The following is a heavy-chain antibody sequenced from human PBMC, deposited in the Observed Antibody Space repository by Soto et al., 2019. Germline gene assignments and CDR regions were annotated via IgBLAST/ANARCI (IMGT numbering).Heavy chain of an antibody. CDR3: ARGDYYDSSGPFSDAFDV. V-gene: IGHV3-7*04. Sequence: PGGSLRLSCAASGFVFSTYWMSWVRQAPGKGLEWVANIKPDGSQKWYVDSVKGRFSISRDNAKNSVYLQMNSLRADDTAVYYCARGDYYDSSGPFSDAFDVWGQGTKVTVSS. CDR2: IKPDGSQK. D-gene: IGHD3-22*01. CDR1: GFVFSTYW. J-gene: IGHJ3*01.